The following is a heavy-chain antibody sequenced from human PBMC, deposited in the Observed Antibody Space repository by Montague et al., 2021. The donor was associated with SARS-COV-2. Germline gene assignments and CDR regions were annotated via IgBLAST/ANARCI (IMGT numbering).Heavy chain of an antibody. V-gene: IGHV4-34*01. D-gene: IGHD2-2*01. Sequence: SETLSLTCAISGGSFSNYYWSWIRKPPGEGMEWIAEISHSGSTSYNPSLKSRVTISVETSKNQFSLKLSSATAADTAVYYCARVPYRLLFVPLYYGMDVWGQGTTVTVSS. J-gene: IGHJ6*02. CDR1: GGSFSNYY. CDR2: ISHSGST. CDR3: ARVPYRLLFVPLYYGMDV.